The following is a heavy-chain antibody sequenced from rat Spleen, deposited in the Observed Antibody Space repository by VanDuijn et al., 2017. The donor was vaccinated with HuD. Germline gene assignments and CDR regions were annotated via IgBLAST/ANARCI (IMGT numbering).Heavy chain of an antibody. D-gene: IGHD1-2*01. Sequence: EVQLVESGGGLVQPGRSLKLSCAASGFTFSSFPMAWVRQAPTKGLEWVASINSGGGGTYYPDSVKGRFTVSRNNAKSTLYLQMDSLRSEDTATYYCTRYYYSSYFDYWGQGVMVTVSS. CDR1: GFTFSSFP. CDR3: TRYYYSSYFDY. J-gene: IGHJ2*01. V-gene: IGHV5-46*01. CDR2: INSGGGGT.